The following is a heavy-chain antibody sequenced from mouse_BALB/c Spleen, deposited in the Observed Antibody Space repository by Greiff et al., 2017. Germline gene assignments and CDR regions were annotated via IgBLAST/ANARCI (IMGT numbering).Heavy chain of an antibody. CDR3: ARYYDYDYAMDY. D-gene: IGHD2-4*01. CDR2: ISYSGST. V-gene: IGHV3-8*02. Sequence: EVKLVESGPSLVKPSQSLSLTCSVTGDSFTSGYWNWIRKFPGNKLEYMGYISYSGSTYYNPSLKSRISITRDTSKNQYYLQLNSVTTEDTATYYCARYYDYDYAMDYWGQGTSVTVSS. J-gene: IGHJ4*01. CDR1: GDSFTSGY.